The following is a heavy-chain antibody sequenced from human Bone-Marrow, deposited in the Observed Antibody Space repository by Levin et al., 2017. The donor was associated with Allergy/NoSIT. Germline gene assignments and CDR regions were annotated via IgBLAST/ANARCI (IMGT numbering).Heavy chain of an antibody. V-gene: IGHV3-23*01. CDR3: ATDRHSYYGMDV. Sequence: PGGSLRLSCAASGFTFSSHAMSWVRQAPGKGLEWVSAISGSGGSTNYADSVKGRFTISRDNSKNTLYLQVNSLRAGDTAVYYCATDRHSYYGMDVWGQGTTVTVSS. J-gene: IGHJ6*02. CDR1: GFTFSSHA. CDR2: ISGSGGST.